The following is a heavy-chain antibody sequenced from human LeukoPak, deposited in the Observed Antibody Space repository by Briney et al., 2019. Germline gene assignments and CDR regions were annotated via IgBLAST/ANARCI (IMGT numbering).Heavy chain of an antibody. J-gene: IGHJ4*02. CDR3: ARGRYCSSTSCYTYCDY. D-gene: IGHD2-2*02. CDR2: INHSGST. Sequence: PSETLSLTCAVYGGSFSGYYWSWIRQPPGKGLNGLGEINHSGSTNYNPSLKSRVTISVDTSKNQFSLKLSSVTAADTAVYYCARGRYCSSTSCYTYCDYWGQGTLVTVSS. V-gene: IGHV4-34*01. CDR1: GGSFSGYY.